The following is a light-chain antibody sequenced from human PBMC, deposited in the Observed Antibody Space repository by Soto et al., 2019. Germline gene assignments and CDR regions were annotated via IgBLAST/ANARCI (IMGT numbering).Light chain of an antibody. CDR1: QGIRNF. Sequence: DIQMTQSPTSLSASVGDRVTITCRASQGIRNFVAWYQQKPGKAPKLLIYAASTLQSGVPSRFSGSGSGTDFTLTINSMQPEDVTTSSCQRYSSVPIFGPGTKVEIK. CDR3: QRYSSVPI. CDR2: AAS. J-gene: IGKJ3*01. V-gene: IGKV1-27*01.